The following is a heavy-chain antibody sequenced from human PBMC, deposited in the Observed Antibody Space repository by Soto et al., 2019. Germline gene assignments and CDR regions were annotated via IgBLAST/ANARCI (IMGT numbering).Heavy chain of an antibody. CDR1: GYTLTELS. D-gene: IGHD1-26*01. CDR2: FDPEDGET. Sequence: ASVKVSCKVSGYTLTELSMHWVRQAPGKGLEWMGGFDPEDGETIYAQKFQGRVTMTEDTSTDTAYMELSSLRPEDTAVYYCATLVGATFAFDIWGQGTMVTVSS. V-gene: IGHV1-24*01. J-gene: IGHJ3*02. CDR3: ATLVGATFAFDI.